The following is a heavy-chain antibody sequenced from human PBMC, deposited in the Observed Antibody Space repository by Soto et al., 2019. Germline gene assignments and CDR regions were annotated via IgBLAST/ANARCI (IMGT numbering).Heavy chain of an antibody. CDR3: ARDWYFDY. Sequence: GGSLRLSCAASGFTFSSYAMSWVRQAPGKGLEWVSAISSTAGTYYTDSVKGRFTISRDNSKNTVFLQMNNLRAEETAVYYCARDWYFDYWGQGSLVTVSS. J-gene: IGHJ4*02. V-gene: IGHV3-23*01. CDR1: GFTFSSYA. CDR2: ISSTAGT.